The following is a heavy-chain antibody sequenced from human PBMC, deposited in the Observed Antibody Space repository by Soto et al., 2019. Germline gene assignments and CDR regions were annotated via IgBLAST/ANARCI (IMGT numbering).Heavy chain of an antibody. Sequence: QVQLVQSGAEVKQPGASVKVSCKASGYTFTGFHIHWVRQAPGQGLEWMGWINPNGGGRNYAQKFQGWVTMTRDTSISPAYMDLSRLNSDDAAVYYCARGSVGPTTDFDYWGQGTLVTVSS. CDR1: GYTFTGFH. J-gene: IGHJ4*02. V-gene: IGHV1-2*04. CDR3: ARGSVGPTTDFDY. D-gene: IGHD1-26*01. CDR2: INPNGGGR.